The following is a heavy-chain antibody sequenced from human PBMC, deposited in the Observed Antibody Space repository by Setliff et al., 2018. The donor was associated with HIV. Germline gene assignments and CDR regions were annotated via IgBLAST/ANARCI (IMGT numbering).Heavy chain of an antibody. CDR1: GFTFSNAW. V-gene: IGHV3-15*01. D-gene: IGHD6-13*01. CDR2: IKSKTDDGTT. CDR3: TTELLGSSWYGVDYYGMDV. J-gene: IGHJ6*02. Sequence: RLSCAASGFTFSNAWMNLVRQAPGKGLEWVGRIKSKTDDGTTDYAAPVKGRFTISRDDSKNTLYLQMNSLKTENTAVYYCTTELLGSSWYGVDYYGMDVWGQGTTVTVSS.